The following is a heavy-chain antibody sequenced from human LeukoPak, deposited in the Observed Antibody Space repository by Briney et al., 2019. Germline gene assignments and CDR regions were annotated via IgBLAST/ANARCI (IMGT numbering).Heavy chain of an antibody. V-gene: IGHV3-15*01. D-gene: IGHD3-3*01. CDR3: TTDVLRFLEWLSAGDY. CDR1: GFTFSNAW. Sequence: GGSLRLSCAASGFTFSNAWMSWVRQAPGKGLEWVGRIKSKTDGGTTDYAAPVKGRFTISRDDSKNTLYLQMNSLKTEDTAVYYCTTDVLRFLEWLSAGDYWGQGTLVTVSS. CDR2: IKSKTDGGTT. J-gene: IGHJ4*02.